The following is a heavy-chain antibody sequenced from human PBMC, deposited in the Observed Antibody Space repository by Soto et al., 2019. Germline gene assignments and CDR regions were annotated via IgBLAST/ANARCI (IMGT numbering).Heavy chain of an antibody. J-gene: IGHJ4*02. CDR1: GYTFTSSY. CDR3: ARDLHASNY. V-gene: IGHV1-46*01. D-gene: IGHD2-8*01. CDR2: IHPNGGST. Sequence: QVHLVQSGAEVKKLGASVKLSCKASGYTFTSSYVHWVRQDPGQGLEWVAIIHPNGGSTNYAQEFQGRVTVTRDTSTSTVFMELSSLHSDDTAVYYCARDLHASNYWGQGTLVTVSS.